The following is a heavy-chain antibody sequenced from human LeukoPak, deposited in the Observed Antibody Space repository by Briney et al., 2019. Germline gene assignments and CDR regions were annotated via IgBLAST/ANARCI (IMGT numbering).Heavy chain of an antibody. CDR3: ARGHIVVVPADISPLYYYYYMDV. CDR2: INPNSGGT. V-gene: IGHV1-2*02. D-gene: IGHD2-2*01. CDR1: GYTFTGYY. J-gene: IGHJ6*03. Sequence: ASVKVSCKASGYTFTGYYMHWVRQAPGQGLEWMGWINPNSGGTNYAQKFQGRVTMTRDTSISTAYMELSRLRSDDTAVYYCARGHIVVVPADISPLYYYYYMDVWGKGTTVTVSS.